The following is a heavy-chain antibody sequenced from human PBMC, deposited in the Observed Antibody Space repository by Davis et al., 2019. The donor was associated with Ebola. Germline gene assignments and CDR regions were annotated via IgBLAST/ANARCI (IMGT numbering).Heavy chain of an antibody. Sequence: SLKISCAASGFTFDDYAMHWVRQAPGKGLEWVSGISWNSGSIGYADSVKGRFTISRDNAKNSLYLQMNSLRAEDTALYYCAKDTDYGGNSGSFDYWGQGTLVTVSS. D-gene: IGHD4-23*01. CDR3: AKDTDYGGNSGSFDY. J-gene: IGHJ4*02. V-gene: IGHV3-9*01. CDR2: ISWNSGSI. CDR1: GFTFDDYA.